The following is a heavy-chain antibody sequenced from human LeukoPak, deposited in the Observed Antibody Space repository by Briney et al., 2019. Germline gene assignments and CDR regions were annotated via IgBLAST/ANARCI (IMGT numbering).Heavy chain of an antibody. CDR2: VSGSGVGT. CDR1: GFTFSSYA. V-gene: IGHV3-23*01. D-gene: IGHD3-10*01. CDR3: AKSGFRESARRSWFDP. J-gene: IGHJ5*02. Sequence: GGSLRLSCAASGFTFSSYAMSWVRQAPGKGLEWVAYVSGSGVGTYYADSVRGRFTISRDNSENTLYLQMNSLRAEDTAVYYCAKSGFRESARRSWFDPWGQGTLVTVSS.